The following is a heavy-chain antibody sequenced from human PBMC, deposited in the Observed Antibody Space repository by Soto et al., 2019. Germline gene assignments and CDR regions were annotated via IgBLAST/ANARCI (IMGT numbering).Heavy chain of an antibody. J-gene: IGHJ4*02. CDR1: GGSISSSNW. CDR2: IYHSGST. Sequence: QVQLQESGPGLVKPSGTLSLTCAVSGGSISSSNWWSWVRQPPGKGLEWIGEIYHSGSTNYNPSLKSRVTIXXDXSXXQFARKLSSVTAADTAVYYCARDRASSGWRGDFDYWGQGTLVTVSS. CDR3: ARDRASSGWRGDFDY. V-gene: IGHV4-4*02. D-gene: IGHD6-19*01.